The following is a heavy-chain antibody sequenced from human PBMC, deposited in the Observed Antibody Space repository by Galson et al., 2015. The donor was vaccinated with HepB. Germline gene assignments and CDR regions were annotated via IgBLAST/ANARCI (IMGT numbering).Heavy chain of an antibody. CDR2: AYHSGGT. D-gene: IGHD3-10*01. V-gene: IGHV4-4*02. CDR3: ARAKEGRGYFDD. CDR1: GDSISNDRW. Sequence: SETLSLTCAVSGDSISNDRWWSWVRQPPGEGLEWIGEAYHSGGTNYRPSLKSRVTISMDKSKNQFSLKLTSVTAADTAVYYCARAKEGRGYFDDWGQGTLVTVSS. J-gene: IGHJ4*02.